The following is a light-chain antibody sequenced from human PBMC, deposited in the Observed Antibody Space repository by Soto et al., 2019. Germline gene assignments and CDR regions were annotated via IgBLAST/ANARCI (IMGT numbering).Light chain of an antibody. CDR1: QSISSW. Sequence: DIQMTQSPSTLSASVGDRVTITCRASQSISSWLAWYQQKPGKAPKLLIYDASSLKRGVPPRFSGSGSGTEFTLTISSLQPEDFATYYCQQYDSFSVTFGQGTNVDIK. CDR3: QQYDSFSVT. V-gene: IGKV1-5*01. J-gene: IGKJ1*01. CDR2: DAS.